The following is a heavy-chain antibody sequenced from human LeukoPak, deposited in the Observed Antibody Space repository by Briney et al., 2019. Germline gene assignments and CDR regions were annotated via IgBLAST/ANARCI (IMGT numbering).Heavy chain of an antibody. D-gene: IGHD3-10*01. Sequence: ASVKVSCKASGYTFTGYYMHWVRQAPGQGLEWMGWINPNSGGTNYAQKFQGRVTMTRDTSISTAYMELSRLRSDDTAVYYWARGLYYYGSGSYNSRKFDPWGQGTLVTVSS. J-gene: IGHJ5*02. CDR1: GYTFTGYY. CDR2: INPNSGGT. CDR3: ARGLYYYGSGSYNSRKFDP. V-gene: IGHV1-2*02.